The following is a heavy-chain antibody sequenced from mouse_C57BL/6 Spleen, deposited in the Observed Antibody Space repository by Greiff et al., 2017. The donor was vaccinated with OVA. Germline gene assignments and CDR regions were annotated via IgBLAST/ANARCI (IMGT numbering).Heavy chain of an antibody. CDR1: GYTFSSYG. D-gene: IGHD2-4*01. Sequence: EVQREESGGDLVKPGASLKLSCAASGYTFSSYGMSWVRQTPDKRLEWVATISSGGSYTYYHDSVKGRFTFSRDNAKNTLYLQMSSLKSEDTAMYYCASDDYANFDYWGQGTTLTVSS. J-gene: IGHJ2*01. CDR3: ASDDYANFDY. V-gene: IGHV5-6*01. CDR2: ISSGGSYT.